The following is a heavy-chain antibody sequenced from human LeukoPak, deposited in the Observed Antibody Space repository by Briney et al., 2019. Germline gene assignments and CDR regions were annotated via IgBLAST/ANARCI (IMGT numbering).Heavy chain of an antibody. V-gene: IGHV5-10-1*01. J-gene: IGHJ6*02. D-gene: IGHD3-10*01. CDR3: ARRGYYYYGMDV. Sequence: GQSLKISCQGSGYSSTRYWIAWVRQVPGQGREWMGRVDPSGSDPPCSPSFQGLVSISVDKSLSTASLQWSSLWSSGSPMYYCARRGYYYYGMDVWGQGTTVTVS. CDR1: GYSSTRYW. CDR2: VDPSGSDP.